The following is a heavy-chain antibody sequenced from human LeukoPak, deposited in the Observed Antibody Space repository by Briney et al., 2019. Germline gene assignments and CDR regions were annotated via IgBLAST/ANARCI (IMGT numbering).Heavy chain of an antibody. J-gene: IGHJ4*02. Sequence: GEPLKISCKGSGYSFTSCWIGWVRQMPGKGLEWMGIIYPGDSDTRYSPSFQGQVTISADKSISTAYLQWSSLKASDTAMYYCARQAPMIAAAGNNFDYWGRGTLVTVSS. CDR2: IYPGDSDT. CDR3: ARQAPMIAAAGNNFDY. V-gene: IGHV5-51*01. CDR1: GYSFTSCW. D-gene: IGHD6-13*01.